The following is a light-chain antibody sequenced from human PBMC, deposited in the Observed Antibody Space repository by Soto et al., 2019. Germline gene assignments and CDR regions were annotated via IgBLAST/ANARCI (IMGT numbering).Light chain of an antibody. Sequence: EVVMTQSPSTLSVSPRERATLSCRASQSVSSNLAWYQQKPGQAPRLLIYGASTRATGIPARFSGSGSGTEFTLTISSLQSEDFAVYYCQQYNKWPQTFGQGAKGDI. CDR3: QQYNKWPQT. CDR2: GAS. CDR1: QSVSSN. J-gene: IGKJ1*01. V-gene: IGKV3-15*01.